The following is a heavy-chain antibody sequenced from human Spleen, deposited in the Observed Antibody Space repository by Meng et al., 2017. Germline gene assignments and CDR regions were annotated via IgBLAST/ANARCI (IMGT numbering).Heavy chain of an antibody. CDR1: GVNFNNFL. Sequence: QVELLQTGNEVKKPGSSGKVSCETSGVNFNNFLIRWVRQAPGQGLEWMGWVNPNSGNTGYAQKFQGRVTMTRDNSISTAYMELSSLRSEDTAVYYCARGRGTGYSSSWYGVDYWGQGTLVTVSS. CDR2: VNPNSGNT. D-gene: IGHD6-13*01. V-gene: IGHV1-8*01. J-gene: IGHJ4*02. CDR3: ARGRGTGYSSSWYGVDY.